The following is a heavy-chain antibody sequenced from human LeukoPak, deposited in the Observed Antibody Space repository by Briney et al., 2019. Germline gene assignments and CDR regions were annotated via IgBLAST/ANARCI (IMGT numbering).Heavy chain of an antibody. CDR1: GNSISSDYY. CDR3: ARGLTAGLSFDY. V-gene: IGHV4-38-2*02. D-gene: IGHD3-9*01. CDR2: MRHSGST. J-gene: IGHJ4*02. Sequence: SETPPLTCTVSGNSISSDYYWRWIRQPPGKGLEWLGGMRHSGSTKYNPSLKSPVTISVDTSKNQFSLKLNSVTAADTAVYYCARGLTAGLSFDYWGQGTLVTVSS.